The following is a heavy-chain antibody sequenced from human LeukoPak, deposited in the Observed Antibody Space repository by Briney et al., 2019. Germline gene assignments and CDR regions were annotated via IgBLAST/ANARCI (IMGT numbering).Heavy chain of an antibody. CDR1: GFTFSSYG. Sequence: PGGSLRLSCAASGFTFSSYGMHWVRQAPGKGLEWVAFIRFDGSSKYYADSVKGRFTISRDNSKNTLYLQMNSLRAEDTAVYYCARVPMIAARPRYFQHWGQGTLVTVSS. D-gene: IGHD6-6*01. CDR3: ARVPMIAARPRYFQH. J-gene: IGHJ1*01. CDR2: IRFDGSSK. V-gene: IGHV3-30*02.